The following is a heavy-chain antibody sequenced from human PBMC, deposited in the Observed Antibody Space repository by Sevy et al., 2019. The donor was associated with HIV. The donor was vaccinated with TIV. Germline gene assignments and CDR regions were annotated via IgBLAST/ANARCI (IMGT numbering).Heavy chain of an antibody. CDR1: GGSISSSSYY. CDR3: AAPRASGWYVGTGGYFDF. V-gene: IGHV4-39*01. D-gene: IGHD6-19*01. Sequence: SETLSLTCTVSGGSISSSSYYWGWIRQPPGKGLEWIGSIYSTGSTSYNPSLRSRVTVSADTSKNQLSLKLDSVSAADTAVYYCAAPRASGWYVGTGGYFDFWGRGTLVTVSS. CDR2: IYSTGST. J-gene: IGHJ2*01.